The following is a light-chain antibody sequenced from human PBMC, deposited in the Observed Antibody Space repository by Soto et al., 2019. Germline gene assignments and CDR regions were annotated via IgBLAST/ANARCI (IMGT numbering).Light chain of an antibody. V-gene: IGKV3-20*01. J-gene: IGKJ1*01. Sequence: EIVLTQSPGTLSLSTGERATLSCRASQSVSSSHLAWYQQKPGQAPRLLIYGASNRATGIPDRFSGSGSGTDFTLTISRLEPEDFAVYYCQQYGSSGTFGQGTMV. CDR1: QSVSSSH. CDR2: GAS. CDR3: QQYGSSGT.